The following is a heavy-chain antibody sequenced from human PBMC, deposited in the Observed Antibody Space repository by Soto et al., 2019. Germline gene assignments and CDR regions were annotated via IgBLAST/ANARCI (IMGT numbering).Heavy chain of an antibody. CDR3: AERDSGSGRSPPLINY. CDR1: GFTFSSYS. CDR2: VGGGGDNI. D-gene: IGHD3-10*01. J-gene: IGHJ4*02. Sequence: QLLESGGGLVQPGGSLRLSCAASGFTFSSYSMNWVRQAPGKGLQWVATVGGGGDNIFYADSVKGRFTISRDDSQNMVYLQMNSLRPEDTAVYFCAERDSGSGRSPPLINYWGQGTLVTVSS. V-gene: IGHV3-23*01.